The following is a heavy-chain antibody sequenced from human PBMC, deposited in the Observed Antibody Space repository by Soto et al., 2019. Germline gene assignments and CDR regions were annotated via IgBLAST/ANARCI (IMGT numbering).Heavy chain of an antibody. CDR3: AKVDSSGYYYGYYYGMDV. CDR1: GFTFSSYA. CDR2: ISGSGGST. D-gene: IGHD3-22*01. V-gene: IGHV3-23*01. Sequence: GGSLRLSCAASGFTFSSYAMSWVRQAPGKGLEWVSAISGSGGSTYYADSVKGRFTISRYNSKNTLYLQMNSLRAEDTAVYYCAKVDSSGYYYGYYYGMDVWGQGTTVTVSS. J-gene: IGHJ6*02.